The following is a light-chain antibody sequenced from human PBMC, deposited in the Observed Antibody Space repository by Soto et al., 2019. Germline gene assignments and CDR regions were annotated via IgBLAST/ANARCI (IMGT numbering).Light chain of an antibody. CDR2: GAS. V-gene: IGKV1-6*01. CDR1: QDIRKD. J-gene: IGKJ2*01. CDR3: LQDYNYPFT. Sequence: AIQMTQSPASLSAYVGDRVTITCRASQDIRKDLAWYQQKPGKAPQILIYGASTLQTGVASRFSGRGSATDFTLTITSLHPEDSAANYCLQDYNYPFTFGQGTKLDIK.